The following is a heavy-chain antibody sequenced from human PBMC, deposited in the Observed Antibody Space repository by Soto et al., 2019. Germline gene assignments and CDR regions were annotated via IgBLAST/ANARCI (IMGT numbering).Heavy chain of an antibody. CDR3: ARHRGYSSSWFTGRATPFDY. J-gene: IGHJ4*02. V-gene: IGHV4-39*01. CDR2: IYYSGST. Sequence: QLQLQESGPGLVKPSETLSLTCTVSGGSISSSSYYWGWIRQPPGKGLEWIGSIYYSGSTYYNPSLKSRVTISVDTSKNQFSLKLSSVTAADTAVYYCARHRGYSSSWFTGRATPFDYWGQGTPVTVSS. CDR1: GGSISSSSYY. D-gene: IGHD6-13*01.